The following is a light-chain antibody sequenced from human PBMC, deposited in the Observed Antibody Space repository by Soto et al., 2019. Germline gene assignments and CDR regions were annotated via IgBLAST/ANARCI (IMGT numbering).Light chain of an antibody. CDR3: QQYSNWPLT. CDR1: QSVSNN. V-gene: IGKV3-15*01. Sequence: ELVLTQSPCTLSLSPGDRATLSCRASQSVSNNYLAWYQQKPGQAPRLLIYGASIRATGTPARFSGSGSGREFTLTISSLQSEDSAVYYCQQYSNWPLTFGQGTRLEIK. J-gene: IGKJ5*01. CDR2: GAS.